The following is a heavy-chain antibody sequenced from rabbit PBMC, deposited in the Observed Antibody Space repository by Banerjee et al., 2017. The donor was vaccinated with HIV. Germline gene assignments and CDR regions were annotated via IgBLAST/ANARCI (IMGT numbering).Heavy chain of an antibody. J-gene: IGHJ6*01. D-gene: IGHD8-1*01. Sequence: QEQLVESGGGLVQPEGSLTLTCTTSGFSFTYSDYMCWVRQAPGKGLEWISCIAGSGSGFTYSATWANGRFTCSMTSSTTVTLQMTSLTVADTATYFCARDTGSSFSSYGMDLWGPGTLVTVS. V-gene: IGHV1S45*01. CDR1: GFSFTYSDY. CDR3: ARDTGSSFSSYGMDL. CDR2: IAGSGSGFT.